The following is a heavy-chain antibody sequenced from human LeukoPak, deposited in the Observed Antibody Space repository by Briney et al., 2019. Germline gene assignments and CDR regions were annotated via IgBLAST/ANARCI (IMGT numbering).Heavy chain of an antibody. CDR3: ARVRDCSGGSCYSDYFDY. D-gene: IGHD2-15*01. J-gene: IGHJ4*02. V-gene: IGHV4-31*03. Sequence: SETLSLTCTVSGGSISGSIYYWGWIRQPPGKGLEWIGYIYYSGSTYYNPSLKSRVTISVDTSKNQFSLKLSSVTAADTAVYYCARVRDCSGGSCYSDYFDYWGQGTLVTVSS. CDR1: GGSISGSIYY. CDR2: IYYSGST.